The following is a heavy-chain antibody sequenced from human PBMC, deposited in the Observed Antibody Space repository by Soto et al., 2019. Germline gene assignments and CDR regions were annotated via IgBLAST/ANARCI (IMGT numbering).Heavy chain of an antibody. CDR1: GYTFTGYY. Sequence: ASVKASCKASGYTFTGYYMHWVQQAPGQGLEWMGWINPNSGGTNYAQKFQGWVTMTRDTSISTAYMELSRLRSDDTAVYYCARGGLGEYYYGMDVWGQGTTVTVSS. CDR3: ARGGLGEYYYGMDV. J-gene: IGHJ6*02. D-gene: IGHD3-10*01. CDR2: INPNSGGT. V-gene: IGHV1-2*04.